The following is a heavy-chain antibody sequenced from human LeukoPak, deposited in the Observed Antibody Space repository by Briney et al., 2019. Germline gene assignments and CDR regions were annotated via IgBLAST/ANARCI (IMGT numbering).Heavy chain of an antibody. V-gene: IGHV4-30-2*01. Sequence: SQTLSLTCAVSGGSISSGGYSWSWIRQPPGKGLEWIGYIYHSGSTYYNPSLKSRVTISVDRSKNQFSLKLSSVTAADTAVYYCARGAYYDSSGYYLGYFDYWGQGTLVTVSS. D-gene: IGHD3-22*01. CDR1: GGSISSGGYS. CDR2: IYHSGST. CDR3: ARGAYYDSSGYYLGYFDY. J-gene: IGHJ4*02.